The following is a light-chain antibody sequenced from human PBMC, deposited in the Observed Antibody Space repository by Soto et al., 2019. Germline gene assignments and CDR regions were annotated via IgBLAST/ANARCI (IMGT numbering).Light chain of an antibody. CDR1: QSVSNHY. Sequence: EVVLTQSPGTLSLSPGERATLSCRASQSVSNHYLAWYQQKPGQAPRLLIFGSSDRATGIPDRFSGSGSGTDFTLTISRLETEDVAMYYCQQYGSSPPYTFGLGTKLEIK. CDR2: GSS. V-gene: IGKV3-20*01. J-gene: IGKJ2*01. CDR3: QQYGSSPPYT.